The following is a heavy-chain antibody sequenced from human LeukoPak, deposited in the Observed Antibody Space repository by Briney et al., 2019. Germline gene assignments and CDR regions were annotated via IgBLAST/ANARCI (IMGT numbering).Heavy chain of an antibody. Sequence: ASVKVSCKASGYTFTGYYMHWVRQAPGHGPEWMGWINPNSGVTNHAQKFQGRVTMTRDTSISTAYMELSRLRSDDTAVYYCARNRRLAAVGTIDYWGQGTLVTVSS. CDR2: INPNSGVT. CDR1: GYTFTGYY. CDR3: ARNRRLAAVGTIDY. V-gene: IGHV1-2*02. D-gene: IGHD6-13*01. J-gene: IGHJ4*02.